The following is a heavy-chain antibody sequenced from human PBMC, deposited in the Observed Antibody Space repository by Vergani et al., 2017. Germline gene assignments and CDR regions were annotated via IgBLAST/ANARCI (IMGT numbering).Heavy chain of an antibody. CDR3: ASRYSSASYWYFDL. CDR2: IKQDGSEK. D-gene: IGHD6-19*01. V-gene: IGHV3-7*03. J-gene: IGHJ2*01. Sequence: EVQLVESGGGLVQPGGSLRLSCPASGFTFSPSCISWVRRAPAKWLGLVANIKQDGSEKYYVDSVKGRFTISRDNAKNSLYLQMNSLRAEDTAVYYCASRYSSASYWYFDLWGRGTLVTVSS. CDR1: GFTFSPSC.